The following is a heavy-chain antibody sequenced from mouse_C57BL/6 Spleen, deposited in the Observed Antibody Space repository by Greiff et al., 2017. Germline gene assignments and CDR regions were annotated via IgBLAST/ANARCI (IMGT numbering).Heavy chain of an antibody. V-gene: IGHV1-22*01. Sequence: EVKLQQSGPELVKPGASVKMSCKASGYTFTDYNMHWVKQSHGKSLEWIGYINPNNGGTSYNQKFKGKATLTVNKSSSTAYMELRSLTSEDSAVYYCARSTYYSNYGLAMDYWGQGTSVTVSS. CDR2: INPNNGGT. CDR3: ARSTYYSNYGLAMDY. CDR1: GYTFTDYN. J-gene: IGHJ4*01. D-gene: IGHD2-5*01.